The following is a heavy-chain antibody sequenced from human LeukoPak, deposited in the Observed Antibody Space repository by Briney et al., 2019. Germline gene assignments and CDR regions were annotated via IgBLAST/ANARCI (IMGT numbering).Heavy chain of an antibody. D-gene: IGHD3-22*01. Sequence: PGGSLRLSCAASGFTFSSYDMHWVRQATGKGLEWVSAIGTAGDTYYPGSVKGRFTISRENAKNSLYLQMNSLRAGDTAVYYCARGALHYYDSSGYPDYWGQGTLVTVSS. V-gene: IGHV3-13*01. CDR2: IGTAGDT. CDR3: ARGALHYYDSSGYPDY. CDR1: GFTFSSYD. J-gene: IGHJ4*02.